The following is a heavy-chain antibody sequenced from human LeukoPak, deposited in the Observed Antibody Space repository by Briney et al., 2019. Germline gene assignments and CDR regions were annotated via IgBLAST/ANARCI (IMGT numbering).Heavy chain of an antibody. D-gene: IGHD1-1*01. V-gene: IGHV3-30-3*01. CDR2: ISYDGSSK. J-gene: IGHJ4*02. CDR1: GSTFSSYA. CDR3: ARGRSTYYLDY. Sequence: GGSLRLSCAPSGSTFSSYAMHWVRQAPGKGLEWVAVISYDGSSKYYADSVKGLFTISRDNSKNTLYLQMNSLRAEDTAVYYCARGRSTYYLDYWGQGTLVTVSS.